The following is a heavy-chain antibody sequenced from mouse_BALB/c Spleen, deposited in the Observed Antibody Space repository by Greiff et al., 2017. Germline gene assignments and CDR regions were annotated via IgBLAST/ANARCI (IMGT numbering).Heavy chain of an antibody. CDR1: GFTFSSFG. D-gene: IGHD1-2*01. Sequence: VQLQQSGGGLVQPGGSRKLSCAASGFTFSSFGMHWVRQAPEKGLEWVAYISSGSSTIYYADTVKGRFTISRDNPKNTLFLQMTSLRSEDTAMYYCARGADYGYVTYWGQGTLVTVSA. V-gene: IGHV5-17*02. J-gene: IGHJ3*01. CDR2: ISSGSSTI. CDR3: ARGADYGYVTY.